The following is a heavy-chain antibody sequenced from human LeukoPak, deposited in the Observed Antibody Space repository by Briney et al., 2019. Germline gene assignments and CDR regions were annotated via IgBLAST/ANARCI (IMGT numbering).Heavy chain of an antibody. J-gene: IGHJ4*02. Sequence: GASVKVSCKASGYTFTSYYMHWVRHAPGQGLEWMGIINPSGGSTSYAQKFQGRVTMTRDTSTSTVYMELSSLRSEDTAVYYCARREGSDYDSSGYLDYWGQGTLVTVSS. CDR2: INPSGGST. CDR1: GYTFTSYY. CDR3: ARREGSDYDSSGYLDY. V-gene: IGHV1-46*01. D-gene: IGHD3-22*01.